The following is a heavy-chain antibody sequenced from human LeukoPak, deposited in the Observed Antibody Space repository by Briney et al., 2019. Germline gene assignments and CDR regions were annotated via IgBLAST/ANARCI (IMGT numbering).Heavy chain of an antibody. CDR1: GYTFINYH. J-gene: IGHJ4*02. D-gene: IGHD5-12*01. CDR2: MNPYSGDR. V-gene: IGHV1-8*03. Sequence: ASVKVSCKTSGYTFINYHINWVRQATGQGLGWMGWMNPYSGDRGYAQKFQGRVSITSDTSISTAYMDLSSLRSDDTAVYFCARTTSFTASGYGYWGQGTLVTVSS. CDR3: ARTTSFTASGYGY.